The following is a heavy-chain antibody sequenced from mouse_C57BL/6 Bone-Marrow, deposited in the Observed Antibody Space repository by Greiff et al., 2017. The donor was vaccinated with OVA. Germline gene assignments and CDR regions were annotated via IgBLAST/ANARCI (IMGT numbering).Heavy chain of an antibody. V-gene: IGHV1-69*01. CDR1: GYTFTSYW. J-gene: IGHJ2*01. CDR2: IDPSASYT. Sequence: QVQLQQPGAELVMPGASVKLSCKASGYTFTSYWMHWVKQRPGQGLEWIGEIDPSASYTNYNQKFKGKSTLTVDKSSSTAYMQLSSLTSEDSAVYYCARAAYYTPYYFDYWGQGTTLTVSS. D-gene: IGHD2-12*01. CDR3: ARAAYYTPYYFDY.